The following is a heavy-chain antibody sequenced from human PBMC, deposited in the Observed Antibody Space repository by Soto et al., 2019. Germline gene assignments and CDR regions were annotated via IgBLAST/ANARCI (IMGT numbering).Heavy chain of an antibody. J-gene: IGHJ5*02. CDR1: GGSISSGGYS. CDR3: ARDKLEGNWFDP. Sequence: QLQLQESGSGLVRPSQTLSLTCAVSGGSISSGGYSWNWIRQPPGKGLEWIGYISHSGSTLYNPSLKSRVTISVDKAENQFSLKLSSVTAADTAVYYCARDKLEGNWFDPWGQGTLVTVSS. V-gene: IGHV4-30-2*01. CDR2: ISHSGST.